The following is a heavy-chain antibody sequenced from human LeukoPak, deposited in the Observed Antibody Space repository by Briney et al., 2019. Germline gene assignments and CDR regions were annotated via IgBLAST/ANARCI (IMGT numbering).Heavy chain of an antibody. V-gene: IGHV3-73*01. D-gene: IGHD6-19*01. Sequence: GGSLKLSCAASGFTFSGSAMHWVRQASGKGLEWVGRIRSKANSYATAYAASVKGRFTISRDDSKNTTYLQMNSLKTEDTAVYYCAKERQWADPSNDYWGQGTLVTVSS. CDR2: IRSKANSYAT. CDR3: AKERQWADPSNDY. J-gene: IGHJ4*02. CDR1: GFTFSGSA.